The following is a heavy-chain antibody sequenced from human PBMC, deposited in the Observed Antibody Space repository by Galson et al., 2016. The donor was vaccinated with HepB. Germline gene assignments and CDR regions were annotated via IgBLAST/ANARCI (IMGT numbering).Heavy chain of an antibody. CDR3: AKDTLVQGIIGGYFDY. D-gene: IGHD3-10*01. CDR2: VSGSGTIT. V-gene: IGHV3-23*01. CDR1: GFTFTSYA. Sequence: SLRLSCAASGFTFTSYAMSWVRQAPGKGLEWVSAVSGSGTITYYTDSVQGRFTISRDNSKNTLYLQMNSLRAEDTAVYYCAKDTLVQGIIGGYFDYWGQGTLVTVSS. J-gene: IGHJ4*02.